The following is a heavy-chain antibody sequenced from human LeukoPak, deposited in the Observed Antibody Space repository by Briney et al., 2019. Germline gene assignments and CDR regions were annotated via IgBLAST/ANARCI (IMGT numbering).Heavy chain of an antibody. CDR3: ARGARSSSSEVLNWFDP. J-gene: IGHJ5*02. D-gene: IGHD6-6*01. Sequence: ASVKVSCKASGYTFSSHAISWVRQAPGQGLEWMGCIDTNTGNPTYAQGFTGRFVFSLDTSVNTTYLQISSLKAEDTAVYYCARGARSSSSEVLNWFDPWGQGSLVTVSS. V-gene: IGHV7-4-1*02. CDR1: GYTFSSHA. CDR2: IDTNTGNP.